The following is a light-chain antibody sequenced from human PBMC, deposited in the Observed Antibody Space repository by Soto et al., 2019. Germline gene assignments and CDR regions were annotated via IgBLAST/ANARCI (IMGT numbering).Light chain of an antibody. V-gene: IGLV2-14*01. CDR3: SSYTSVNIL. J-gene: IGLJ2*01. CDR1: SSDVGGYNF. CDR2: EVN. Sequence: QSVLTQPASVSGSPGQSITISCTGTSSDVGGYNFVSWYQQHPGKAPKLMIYEVNNRPSGVSNRFSGSKSGNTASLTISGLQAEDEAGYYCSSYTSVNILFGGGTKVTVL.